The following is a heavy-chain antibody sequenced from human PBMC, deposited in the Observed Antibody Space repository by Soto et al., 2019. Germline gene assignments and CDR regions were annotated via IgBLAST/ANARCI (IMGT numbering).Heavy chain of an antibody. V-gene: IGHV3-21*01. Sequence: PGGSLRLSCAASGFTFSSYSMNWVRQAPGKGLEWVSSISSSSSYIYYADSVKGRFTISRDNAKNSLYLQMNSLRAEDTAVYYCARERVEQQLDYMDVWGKGTTVTVSS. J-gene: IGHJ6*03. CDR2: ISSSSSYI. D-gene: IGHD6-13*01. CDR3: ARERVEQQLDYMDV. CDR1: GFTFSSYS.